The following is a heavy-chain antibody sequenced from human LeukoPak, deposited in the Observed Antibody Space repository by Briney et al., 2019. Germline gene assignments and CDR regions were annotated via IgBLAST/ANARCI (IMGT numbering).Heavy chain of an antibody. D-gene: IGHD3-16*02. CDR3: ARKEVWGSYRDAFDT. CDR1: GGSFSGYY. V-gene: IGHV4-34*01. J-gene: IGHJ3*02. Sequence: SETLSLTCAVYGGSFSGYYWSWIRQPPGKGLEWIGEINHSGSTNYNPSLKSRVTIPVDTSKNQFSLKLSSVTAADTAVYYCARKEVWGSYRDAFDTWGQGTMVTVSS. CDR2: INHSGST.